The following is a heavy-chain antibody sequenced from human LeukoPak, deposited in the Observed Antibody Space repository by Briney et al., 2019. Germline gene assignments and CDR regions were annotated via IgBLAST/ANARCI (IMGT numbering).Heavy chain of an antibody. CDR2: ISGSGGST. Sequence: GGSLRLSCAASGFTFSSYAMSWVRQAPGKGLEWVSAISGSGGSTYYADSVKGRFTISRDNSKNTLYLQMNSLRAEDTAEYYCAKSSGYDPTQPNPDYWGQGTLVTVSS. D-gene: IGHD5-12*01. CDR1: GFTFSSYA. J-gene: IGHJ4*02. V-gene: IGHV3-23*01. CDR3: AKSSGYDPTQPNPDY.